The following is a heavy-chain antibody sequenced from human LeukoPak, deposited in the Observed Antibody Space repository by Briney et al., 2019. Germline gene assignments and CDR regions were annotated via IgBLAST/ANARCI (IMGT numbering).Heavy chain of an antibody. CDR2: IIPIFGTA. CDR1: GGTFSSYA. Sequence: SVKVSCKASGGTFSSYAISGVRQPPGQGLEWLGGIIPIFGTARYAQKFQGRVTITADEYTSTAYMELSSLRSEDTAVYYCARYDYDFGSGHFDPWGQGTLVTVSS. CDR3: ARYDYDFGSGHFDP. V-gene: IGHV1-69*13. J-gene: IGHJ5*02. D-gene: IGHD3-3*01.